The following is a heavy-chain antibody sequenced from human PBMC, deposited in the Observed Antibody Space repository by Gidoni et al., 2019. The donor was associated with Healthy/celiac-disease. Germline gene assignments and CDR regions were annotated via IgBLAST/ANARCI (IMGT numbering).Heavy chain of an antibody. V-gene: IGHV3-23*01. J-gene: IGHJ4*02. CDR1: GFTFSSYA. Sequence: EVQLLESGGGLVQPGGSLRLSCSASGFTFSSYAMSWVRQAPGKGLEWVSAISGSGGSTYYADSVKGRFTISRDNSKNTLYLQMNSLRAEDTAVYYCAKDRDPEYCSGGSCYVGFDYWGQGTLVTVSS. CDR2: ISGSGGST. D-gene: IGHD2-15*01. CDR3: AKDRDPEYCSGGSCYVGFDY.